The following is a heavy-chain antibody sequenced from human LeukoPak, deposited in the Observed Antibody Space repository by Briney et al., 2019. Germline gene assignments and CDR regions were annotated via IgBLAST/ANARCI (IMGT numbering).Heavy chain of an antibody. CDR2: IYSSGST. V-gene: IGHV4-4*07. J-gene: IGHJ4*02. CDR1: GGSISMYF. D-gene: IGHD6-19*01. Sequence: PSDTLSLTCTFSGGSISMYFWSWIRQPAGKGLEWIGRIYSSGSTNYNPSLKSRVTMSMDTSKNQFSLQLSSVTAADTAVYYCVSTSIAVAGTSFDYWGQGTLVTVSS. CDR3: VSTSIAVAGTSFDY.